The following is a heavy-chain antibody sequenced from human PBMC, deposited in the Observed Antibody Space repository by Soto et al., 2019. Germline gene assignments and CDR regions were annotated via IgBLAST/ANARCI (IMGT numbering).Heavy chain of an antibody. J-gene: IGHJ4*02. CDR3: ARDLGVTAIGPSRDS. CDR1: GFTFRTYS. D-gene: IGHD6-25*01. Sequence: GGSLRLSCAASGFTFRTYSMNWVRQAPGKGLEWVSAISSSSSYIFYADSVKGRFTISRDNAKNSLYLQMNSLRAEDTAVYYCARDLGVTAIGPSRDSWGQGTQVTVSS. CDR2: ISSSSSYI. V-gene: IGHV3-21*01.